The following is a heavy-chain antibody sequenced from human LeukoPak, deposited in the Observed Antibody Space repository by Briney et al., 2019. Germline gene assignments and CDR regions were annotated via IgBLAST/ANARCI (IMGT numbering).Heavy chain of an antibody. Sequence: TSETLSLTCAVSGYSISSGYYWGWIRQPPGKGLEWIGSIYHSGSTYYNPSLKSRATISVDTSKNQFSLKLSSVTAADTAVYYCARHRACSSTSCYTGLFDYWGQGTLVTVSS. CDR2: IYHSGST. CDR1: GYSISSGYY. CDR3: ARHRACSSTSCYTGLFDY. J-gene: IGHJ4*02. D-gene: IGHD2-2*02. V-gene: IGHV4-38-2*01.